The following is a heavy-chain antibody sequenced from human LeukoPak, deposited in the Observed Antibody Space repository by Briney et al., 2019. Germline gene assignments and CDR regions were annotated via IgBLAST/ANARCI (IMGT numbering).Heavy chain of an antibody. D-gene: IGHD6-6*01. CDR2: IIPIFGTA. J-gene: IGHJ4*02. CDR1: GGTFSSYA. Sequence: ASVKVSCKASGGTFSSYAISWVRQAPGQGLEWMGGIIPIFGTANYAQKFQGRVTITADESTSTAYMELSSLRSEDTAVYYCAREGHIAARTFDYWGQGTLVTVSS. CDR3: AREGHIAARTFDY. V-gene: IGHV1-69*13.